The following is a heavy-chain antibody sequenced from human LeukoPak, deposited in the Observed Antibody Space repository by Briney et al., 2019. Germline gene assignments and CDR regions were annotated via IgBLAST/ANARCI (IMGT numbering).Heavy chain of an antibody. V-gene: IGHV3-48*01. J-gene: IGHJ6*03. Sequence: GGSLRLSCAASGFTFSSYAMSWVRQAPGKGLEWVSVTSGSAGTIYYADSVKGRFTISRDNAKNSLYLQMNSLRAEDTAVYYCARDQPSYCSSTSCPMHYYYMDVWGKGTTVTVSS. D-gene: IGHD2-2*01. CDR2: TSGSAGTI. CDR3: ARDQPSYCSSTSCPMHYYYMDV. CDR1: GFTFSSYA.